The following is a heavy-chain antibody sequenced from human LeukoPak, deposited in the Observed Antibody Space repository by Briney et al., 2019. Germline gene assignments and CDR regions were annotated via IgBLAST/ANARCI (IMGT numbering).Heavy chain of an antibody. Sequence: PSETLSLTCAVYGGSFSGYYWSWIRQPPGKGLEWIGEINHSGSTNYNPSLKSRVTISVDTSKNQFSLKLSSVTAADTAVYYCARGLRKYSSSSSPVYWGREPWSPSPQ. V-gene: IGHV4-34*01. CDR3: ARGLRKYSSSSSPVY. CDR1: GGSFSGYY. D-gene: IGHD6-6*01. CDR2: INHSGST. J-gene: IGHJ4*02.